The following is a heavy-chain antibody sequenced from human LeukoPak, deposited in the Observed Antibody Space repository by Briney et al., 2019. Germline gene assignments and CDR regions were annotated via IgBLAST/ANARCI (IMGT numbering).Heavy chain of an antibody. J-gene: IGHJ3*02. V-gene: IGHV5-51*01. CDR2: IYPGDSDT. D-gene: IGHD6-13*01. Sequence: GEALKISCKGSGYSFTSYWIGWVRQMPGKGLEWMGIIYPGDSDTRYSPSFQGQVTISADKSISTAYLQWSSLKASDTAMYYCARHLNRAGDSSSWAPGFDAFDIWGQGTMVTVSS. CDR1: GYSFTSYW. CDR3: ARHLNRAGDSSSWAPGFDAFDI.